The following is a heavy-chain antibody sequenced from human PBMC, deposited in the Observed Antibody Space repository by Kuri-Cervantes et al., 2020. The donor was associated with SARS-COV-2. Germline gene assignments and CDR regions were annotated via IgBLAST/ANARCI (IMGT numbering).Heavy chain of an antibody. CDR2: ISYDGSNK. CDR1: GFTFSSYA. Sequence: LSLTCAASGFTFSSYAMHWVRQAPGKGLEWVAVISYDGSNKYYADSVKGRFTISRDNSKNTLYLQMNSLRAEDTAVYYCAKSYYGEDPDYWGQGTLVTVSS. CDR3: AKSYYGEDPDY. J-gene: IGHJ4*02. D-gene: IGHD3-22*01. V-gene: IGHV3-30*01.